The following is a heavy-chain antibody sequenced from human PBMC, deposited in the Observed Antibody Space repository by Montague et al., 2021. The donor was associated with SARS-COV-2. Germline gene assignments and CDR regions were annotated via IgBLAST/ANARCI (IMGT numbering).Heavy chain of an antibody. D-gene: IGHD2-2*01. CDR3: ARGYCSSTTCYRSLHY. J-gene: IGHJ4*02. CDR1: RGSFRGYY. V-gene: IGHV4-34*01. CDR2: INHSGGV. Sequence: SETLSLTCTVHRGSFRGYYWTWIRQPPGKGLEWIGEINHSGGVNXXPSLKSRVTISVDTSKNHFSLKLRSVTAADTAIYYCARGYCSSTTCYRSLHYWGQGTLVAVSS.